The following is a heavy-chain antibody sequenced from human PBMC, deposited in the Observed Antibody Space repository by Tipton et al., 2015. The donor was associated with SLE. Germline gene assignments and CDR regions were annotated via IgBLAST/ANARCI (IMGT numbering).Heavy chain of an antibody. CDR3: AAEGDSSGNYYYYGIHD. J-gene: IGHJ6*02. Sequence: TLSLTCTVSGDSISSVGYYWSWIRQHPGKGLEWIGSIYYSGNTYYNPSLKSRLSISVDTSKNRLSLQVRSVTAADTAVYYCAAEGDSSGNYYYYGIHDWGQGATVTVSS. CDR1: GDSISSVGYY. CDR2: IYYSGNT. D-gene: IGHD6-25*01. V-gene: IGHV4-31*03.